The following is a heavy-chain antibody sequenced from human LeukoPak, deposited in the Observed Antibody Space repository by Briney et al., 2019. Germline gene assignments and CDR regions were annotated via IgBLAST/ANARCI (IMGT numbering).Heavy chain of an antibody. CDR2: IHSDGSST. V-gene: IGHV3-74*01. CDR1: GLTLSSYW. D-gene: IGHD2/OR15-2a*01. J-gene: IGHJ4*02. CDR3: ARDSFAPS. Sequence: PGLSLRLSCAACGLTLSSYWLHGVRQAPGKGLVWVSRIHSDGSSTTYADSVKGRFTISRDNAKNTLYLQMNSLRVEDTAVYYCARDSFAPSWGEGTLVTVSS.